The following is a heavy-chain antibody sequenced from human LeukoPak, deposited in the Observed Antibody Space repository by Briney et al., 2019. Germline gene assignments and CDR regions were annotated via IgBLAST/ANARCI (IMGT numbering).Heavy chain of an antibody. D-gene: IGHD1-14*01. Sequence: PGGSLRLSYAASGFNFNVYAMSWVRQPPGKGLEWVSSIGSPDLTNYADSVKGRFTISRDDSKNTVFLQMNSLRAEDTATYYCAKDREDHNNIWDAFDIWGQGTMVTVSS. J-gene: IGHJ3*02. CDR3: AKDREDHNNIWDAFDI. V-gene: IGHV3-23*01. CDR1: GFNFNVYA. CDR2: IGSPDLT.